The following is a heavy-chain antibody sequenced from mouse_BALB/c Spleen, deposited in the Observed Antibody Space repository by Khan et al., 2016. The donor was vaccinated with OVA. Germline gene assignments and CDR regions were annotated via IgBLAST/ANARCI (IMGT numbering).Heavy chain of an antibody. CDR3: ARSARIKY. CDR2: ISYSGST. CDR1: GYSITSGYG. Sequence: QLEESGPGLVKPSQSLSLTCTVTGYSITSGYGWNWIRQFPGNILEWMGYISYSGSTNYNPYLKSRISITRDTSKNQFFLQLNSVTTEDTATYYCARSARIKYWGQGTTLTVSS. V-gene: IGHV3-2*02. D-gene: IGHD1-2*01. J-gene: IGHJ2*01.